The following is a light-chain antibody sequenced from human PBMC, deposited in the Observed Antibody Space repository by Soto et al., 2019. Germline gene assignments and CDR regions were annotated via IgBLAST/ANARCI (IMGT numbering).Light chain of an antibody. J-gene: IGKJ1*01. CDR3: QQSYSTPPWT. Sequence: DIQMTQSPSSLSASVGDRVTITCRASQSISSHLHWYQCKPGKAPKLLIYDASSLQTGVPSRFSGSGSGTDFSLTISSLQPEDFATYYCQQSYSTPPWTFGQGTKVDIK. V-gene: IGKV1-39*01. CDR1: QSISSH. CDR2: DAS.